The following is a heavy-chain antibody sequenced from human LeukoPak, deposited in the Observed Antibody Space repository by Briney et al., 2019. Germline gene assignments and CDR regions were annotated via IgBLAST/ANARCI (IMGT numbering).Heavy chain of an antibody. Sequence: ASVKVYWKAYGYTFTGYYMHWVRQAPGQGHEWMGWINPNSGGTNYAQKFQGRVTMTRDTSISTAYMELSRLRSDDTAVYYCASQRWELFFDYWGQGTLVTVSS. D-gene: IGHD1-26*01. J-gene: IGHJ4*02. CDR3: ASQRWELFFDY. V-gene: IGHV1-2*02. CDR1: GYTFTGYY. CDR2: INPNSGGT.